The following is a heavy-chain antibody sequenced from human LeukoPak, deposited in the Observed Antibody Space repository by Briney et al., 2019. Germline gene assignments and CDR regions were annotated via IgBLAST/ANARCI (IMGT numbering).Heavy chain of an antibody. V-gene: IGHV3-23*01. J-gene: IGHJ4*02. D-gene: IGHD2-2*01. CDR3: AKDLQGYQLRGYYFDY. CDR1: GASISSSNYY. Sequence: ETLSLTCAVSGASISSSNYYWGWVRQAPGKGLEWVSAISGSGGSTYYADSVKGRFTISRDNSKNTLYLQMNSLRAEDTAVYYCAKDLQGYQLRGYYFDYWGQGTLVTVSS. CDR2: ISGSGGST.